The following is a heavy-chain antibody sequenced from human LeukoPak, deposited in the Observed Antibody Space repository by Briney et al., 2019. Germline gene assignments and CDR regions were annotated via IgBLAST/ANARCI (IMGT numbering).Heavy chain of an antibody. D-gene: IGHD6-19*01. Sequence: TGGSLRLSCAASGFTFSSYSMNWVRQAPGKGLEWVSSISSSSSYIYYADSVKGRFTISRDNAKNSLYLQMNSLRAEDMAVYYCARREAYSSGWYFWFDPWGQGTLVTVSS. CDR3: ARREAYSSGWYFWFDP. V-gene: IGHV3-21*01. CDR1: GFTFSSYS. CDR2: ISSSSSYI. J-gene: IGHJ5*02.